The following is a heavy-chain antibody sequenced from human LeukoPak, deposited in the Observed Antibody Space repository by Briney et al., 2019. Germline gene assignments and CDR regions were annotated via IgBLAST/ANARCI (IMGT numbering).Heavy chain of an antibody. CDR2: VYSSGST. J-gene: IGHJ5*02. CDR3: ARDASSGSYLWLDP. Sequence: SETLSLTCTVSGGSISSGGYYWSWIRQPVGKGLEWIGRVYSSGSTNYNPSLKSRVTMSVDTSKNEFSLNLRSVTAADTAVYYCARDASSGSYLWLDPWGQGILVTVSS. V-gene: IGHV4-61*02. CDR1: GGSISSGGYY. D-gene: IGHD1-26*01.